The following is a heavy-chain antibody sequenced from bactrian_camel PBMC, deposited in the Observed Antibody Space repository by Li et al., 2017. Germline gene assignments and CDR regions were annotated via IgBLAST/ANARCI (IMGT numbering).Heavy chain of an antibody. CDR2: INPDGSKT. V-gene: IGHV3-2*01. CDR1: GFTFSSWY. CDR3: VTANPDANGGVLFRDNSLGY. Sequence: VQLVESGGGSVQAGGSLRLSCAASGFTFSSWYMSWVRQAPGKGLEWVSGINPDGSKTLYADSVKGRFTISRDNAKNTMYLQLNSLKPEDTAVYFCVTANPDANGGVLFRDNSLGYWGQGTQVTVS. D-gene: IGHD3*01. J-gene: IGHJ6*01.